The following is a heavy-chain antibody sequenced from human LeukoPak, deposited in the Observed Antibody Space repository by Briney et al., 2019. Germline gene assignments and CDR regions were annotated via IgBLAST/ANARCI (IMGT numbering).Heavy chain of an antibody. CDR2: INHSGST. J-gene: IGHJ4*02. CDR3: ARRPLITMVRGVITTKPYYFDY. Sequence: SGTLSLTCTVSGGSISSSKWWSWVRQTPGKGLEWIGEINHSGSTNYNPSLKSRVTISVDTSKNQFSLKLSSVTAADTAVYYCARRPLITMVRGVITTKPYYFDYWGQGTLVTVSS. V-gene: IGHV4-4*02. D-gene: IGHD3-10*01. CDR1: GGSISSSKW.